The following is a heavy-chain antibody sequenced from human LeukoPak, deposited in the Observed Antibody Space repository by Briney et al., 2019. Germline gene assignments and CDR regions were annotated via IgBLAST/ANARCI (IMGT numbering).Heavy chain of an antibody. Sequence: ASVKVSCKASGYTFTGYHMHWVRQAPGQGLEWMGWINPNTGDTNYAQKFQGRVTMTRDTSISTAYMEVSRLRSDDTAVYYCVPSNDWTYYFDYWGQGTLVTVSS. CDR2: INPNTGDT. V-gene: IGHV1-2*02. D-gene: IGHD3-9*01. CDR3: VPSNDWTYYFDY. CDR1: GYTFTGYH. J-gene: IGHJ4*02.